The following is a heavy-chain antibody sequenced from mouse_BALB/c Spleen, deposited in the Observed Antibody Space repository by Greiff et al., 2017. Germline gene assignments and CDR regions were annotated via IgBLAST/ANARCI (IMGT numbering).Heavy chain of an antibody. CDR3: AREQFYAMDY. CDR1: GYSITSDYV. J-gene: IGHJ4*01. CDR2: ISYSGST. V-gene: IGHV3-2*02. Sequence: EVKLVESGPGLVKPSQSLSLTCTVTGYSITSDYVWNWIRQLPGNILEWMGYISYSGSTSYNPSLKSRISITRDTSKNQFFLQLNSVTTEDTATYYCAREQFYAMDYWGQGTSVTVSA. D-gene: IGHD6-1*01.